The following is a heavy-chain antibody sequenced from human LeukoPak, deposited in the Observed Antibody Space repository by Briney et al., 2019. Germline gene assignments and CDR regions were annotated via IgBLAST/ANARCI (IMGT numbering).Heavy chain of an antibody. CDR2: INHSGST. CDR3: ARGGPTTAFDP. CDR1: GGSFSGYF. Sequence: SETLSLTCAVYGGSFSGYFWSWIRQPPGKGLEWIGEINHSGSTNYNPSLKSRVTISVDTSKNQFSLKLSSVTAADTAVYYCARGGPTTAFDPWGQGTLVTVSS. V-gene: IGHV4-34*01. D-gene: IGHD1-14*01. J-gene: IGHJ5*02.